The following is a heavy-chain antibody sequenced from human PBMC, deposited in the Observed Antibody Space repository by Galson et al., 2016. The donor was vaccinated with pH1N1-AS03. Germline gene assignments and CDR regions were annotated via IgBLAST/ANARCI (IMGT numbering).Heavy chain of an antibody. Sequence: SLRLSCAASGFTFSTFAISWLRQAPGKGLEWVACVGGSGTSTYYADSLLGRFTVSRDNSKNSLYLHMNNVRAEDTAIYYCAPYGSGRPDRAFHYWGLGTLVTVSS. J-gene: IGHJ4*02. CDR1: GFTFSTFA. V-gene: IGHV3-23*01. D-gene: IGHD3-10*01. CDR2: VGGSGTST. CDR3: APYGSGRPDRAFHY.